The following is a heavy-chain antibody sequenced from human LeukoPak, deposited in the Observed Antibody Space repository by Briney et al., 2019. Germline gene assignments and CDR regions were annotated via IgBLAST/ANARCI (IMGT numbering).Heavy chain of an antibody. CDR3: GTGRSIFTLVA. D-gene: IGHD1-1*01. CDR1: GYTFTSYG. CDR2: ISAYNGNT. J-gene: IGHJ6*02. Sequence: GASVKVSCKASGYTFTSYGISWVRQAPGQGLEWMGWISAYNGNTNYAQKLQGRLTMTEDTSTNTAYMELSSLRSDDTAIYYCGTGRSIFTLVAWGQGTTVTVSS. V-gene: IGHV1-18*01.